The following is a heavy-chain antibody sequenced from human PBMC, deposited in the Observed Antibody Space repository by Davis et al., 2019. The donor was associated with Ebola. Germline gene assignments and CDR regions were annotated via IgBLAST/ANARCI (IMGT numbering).Heavy chain of an antibody. J-gene: IGHJ4*02. CDR3: ASAPNYDVLTGTSSYYFDY. Sequence: ASVKVSCKSSGYTFTSYGLDWVRQAPGLGLEWMGWISGFNTNTNFAQKFQGRVTVSKDTSTNTAYMDLRSLTSDDTAIYCCASAPNYDVLTGTSSYYFDYWGQGTLVTVSS. V-gene: IGHV1-18*04. D-gene: IGHD3-9*01. CDR2: ISGFNTNT. CDR1: GYTFTSYG.